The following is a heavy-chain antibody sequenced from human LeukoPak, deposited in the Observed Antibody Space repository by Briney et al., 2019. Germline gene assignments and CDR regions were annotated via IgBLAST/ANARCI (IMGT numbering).Heavy chain of an antibody. D-gene: IGHD6-13*01. Sequence: GGSLRLSCAASGFTSSSYAMSWVRQAPGKGLEWVSAISGSGGSTYYADSVKGRFTISRDNSKNTLYLQMNSLRAEDTAVYYCAKDSSGGSSSWGDYFDYWGQGTLVTVSS. CDR3: AKDSSGGSSSWGDYFDY. J-gene: IGHJ4*02. V-gene: IGHV3-23*01. CDR1: GFTSSSYA. CDR2: ISGSGGST.